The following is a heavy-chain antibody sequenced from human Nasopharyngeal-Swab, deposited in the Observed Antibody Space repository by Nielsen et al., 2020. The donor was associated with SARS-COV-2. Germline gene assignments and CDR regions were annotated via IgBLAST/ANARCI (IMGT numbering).Heavy chain of an antibody. CDR2: IYYSGST. CDR1: GGSISSGGYY. CDR3: ARADQWLVPDYFDY. V-gene: IGHV4-31*03. Sequence: LRLSCTVSGGSISSGGYYWSWIRQHPGKGLEWIGYIYYSGSTYYNPSLKSRVTISVDTSKNQFSLKLSSVTAADTAVYYCARADQWLVPDYFDYWGQGTLVTVSS. J-gene: IGHJ4*02. D-gene: IGHD6-19*01.